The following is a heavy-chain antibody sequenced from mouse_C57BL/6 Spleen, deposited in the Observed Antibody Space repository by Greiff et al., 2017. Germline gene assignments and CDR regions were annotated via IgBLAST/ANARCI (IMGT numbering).Heavy chain of an antibody. D-gene: IGHD2-2*01. Sequence: EVNVVESEGGLVQPGSSMKLSCTASGFTFSDYYMAWVRQVPEKGLEWVANINYDGSSTYYLDSLKSRFIISRDNAKNILYLQMSSLKSEDAATYYCARATGGGYPYYAMDYWGQGTSVTVSS. CDR2: INYDGSST. CDR1: GFTFSDYY. J-gene: IGHJ4*01. CDR3: ARATGGGYPYYAMDY. V-gene: IGHV5-16*01.